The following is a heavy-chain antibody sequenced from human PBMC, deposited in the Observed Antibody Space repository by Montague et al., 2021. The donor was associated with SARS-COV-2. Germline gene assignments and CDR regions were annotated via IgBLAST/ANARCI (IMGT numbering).Heavy chain of an antibody. D-gene: IGHD6-6*01. CDR3: ARFETSKFYSSGMDV. J-gene: IGHJ2*01. V-gene: IGHV3-21*01. CDR2: ISSESAYI. CDR1: GFTFSSIS. Sequence: SLRLSCAASGFTFSSISMNWVRQAPGKRLEWVSSISSESAYIVYAESVRGRFTISRDNAQNLLYLQMNSLRAEDTAVYYCARFETSKFYSSGMDVWGRGTLVTVSS.